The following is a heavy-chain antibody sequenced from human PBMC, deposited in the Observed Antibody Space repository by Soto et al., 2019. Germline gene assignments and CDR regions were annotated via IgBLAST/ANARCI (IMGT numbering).Heavy chain of an antibody. CDR2: ISGGGRPI. V-gene: IGHV3-48*02. J-gene: IGHJ4*02. CDR1: GFTFSTFS. D-gene: IGHD6-19*01. CDR3: ARDLGWAFDS. Sequence: EVQLVESGGGSVQPGGSLRLSCAASGFTFSTFSMNWVRQAPGRGLEWISYISGGGRPISYAGSVKGRFTISRDNANNSLYLQMDSLTHEETDVYYCARDLGWAFDSWGQGNLVTVSS.